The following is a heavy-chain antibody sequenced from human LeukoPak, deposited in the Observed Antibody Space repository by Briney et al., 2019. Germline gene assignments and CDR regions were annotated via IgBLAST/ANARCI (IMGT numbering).Heavy chain of an antibody. CDR3: ARKRERYYDSLIDY. CDR2: ISYDGSNK. J-gene: IGHJ4*02. CDR1: GFTFSSYA. D-gene: IGHD3-16*01. Sequence: GGSLRLSCAASGFTFSSYAMHWVRQAPGKGLEWVAVISYDGSNKYYADSVKGRFTISRDNSKNTLHLQMNSLRAEDTAVYYCARKRERYYDSLIDYWGQGTLVTVSS. V-gene: IGHV3-30*04.